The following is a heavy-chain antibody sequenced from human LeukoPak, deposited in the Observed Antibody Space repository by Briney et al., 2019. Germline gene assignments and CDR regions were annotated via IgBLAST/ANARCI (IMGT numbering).Heavy chain of an antibody. V-gene: IGHV3-15*01. D-gene: IGHD1-26*01. CDR3: AREGSYRNWFDP. CDR1: GFTLSNAW. Sequence: GGSLRLSCAASGFTLSNAWMSWVRQAPGKGLEWVGRIKSITDDGTIDYAAPVKGRFTISRDDSKNTLYLQMNSLRAEDTAVYYCAREGSYRNWFDPWGQGTLVTVSS. J-gene: IGHJ5*02. CDR2: IKSITDDGTI.